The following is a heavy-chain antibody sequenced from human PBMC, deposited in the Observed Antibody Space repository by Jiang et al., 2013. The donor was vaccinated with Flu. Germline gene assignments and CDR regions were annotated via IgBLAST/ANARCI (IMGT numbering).Heavy chain of an antibody. V-gene: IGHV7-4-1*02. Sequence: QSGSELKKPGASVKVSCKASGYTFTSYAMNWVRQAPGQGLEWMGWINTNTGNPTYAQGFTGRFVFSLDTSVSTAYLQISSLKAEDTAVYYCARDFPSHTTVTTEXATNWFDPWGQGTLVTVSS. CDR1: GYTFTSYA. CDR2: INTNTGNP. D-gene: IGHD4-17*01. CDR3: ARDFPSHTTVTTEXATNWFDP. J-gene: IGHJ5*02.